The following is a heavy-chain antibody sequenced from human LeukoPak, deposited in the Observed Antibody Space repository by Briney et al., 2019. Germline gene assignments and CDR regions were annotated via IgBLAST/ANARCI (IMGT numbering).Heavy chain of an antibody. CDR2: IYYSGST. J-gene: IGHJ5*02. CDR3: ARIKGRLSWFDP. Sequence: SEILSLTCTVSGYSISSGYYWGWIRQPPGKGLEWIGSIYYSGSTYYNPSLKSRVTISVDMSKNQFSLKLSSVTAADTAVYYCARIKGRLSWFDPWGQGTLVTVSS. V-gene: IGHV4-38-2*02. CDR1: GYSISSGYY.